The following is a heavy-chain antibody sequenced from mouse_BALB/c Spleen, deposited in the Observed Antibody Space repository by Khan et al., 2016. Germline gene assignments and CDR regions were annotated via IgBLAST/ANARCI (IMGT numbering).Heavy chain of an antibody. Sequence: EVKLLESGGGLVQPKGSLKLSCAASGLTLNTYAMNWVRQAPGKGLEWVARIRSKSKNYATYYDESVKDRFTISRDDSQNILYLEMNNLKTEDSAIYYCVRDYDGGFAYWGQGTLVTVSP. V-gene: IGHV10-1*02. CDR1: GLTLNTYA. CDR3: VRDYDGGFAY. J-gene: IGHJ3*01. CDR2: IRSKSKNYAT. D-gene: IGHD2-12*01.